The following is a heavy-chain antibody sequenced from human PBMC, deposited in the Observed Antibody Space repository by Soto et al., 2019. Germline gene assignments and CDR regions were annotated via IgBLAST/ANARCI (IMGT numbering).Heavy chain of an antibody. CDR3: ARVWGSSPIVGGLRWFDY. D-gene: IGHD3-16*01. CDR1: GGSISSYY. J-gene: IGHJ4*02. V-gene: IGHV4-59*01. CDR2: IYYNGST. Sequence: SETLSLTCTVSGGSISSYYWSWIRQPPGKGLEWIGYIYYNGSTNYNPSLKSRVTVSVDTSKNQFSLKLSSVTAADTAVYYCARVWGSSPIVGGLRWFDYWGQGTLVTVPS.